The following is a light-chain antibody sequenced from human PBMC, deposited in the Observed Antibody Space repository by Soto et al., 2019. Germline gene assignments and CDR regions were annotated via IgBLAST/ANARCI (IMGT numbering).Light chain of an antibody. CDR3: QQYSSSPRT. CDR2: GAS. J-gene: IGKJ1*01. Sequence: EIVLTQSPGTLSLSPEEGDTLSCRASQSLRSSYLAWYQQKPGQAPRLLIYGASRRATGIPDRFSGSGSGTDFTLTINRLEPEDFAVYYCQQYSSSPRTFGQGTKVDIK. V-gene: IGKV3-20*01. CDR1: QSLRSSY.